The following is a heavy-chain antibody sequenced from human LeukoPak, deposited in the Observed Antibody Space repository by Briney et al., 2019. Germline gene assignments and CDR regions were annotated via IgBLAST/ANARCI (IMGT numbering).Heavy chain of an antibody. D-gene: IGHD1-26*01. CDR3: ARTGGSYPYYFEY. J-gene: IGHJ4*02. Sequence: GGSLRLSCAASGFTFSSYSMNWVRQAPGKGLEWVSYISSSGSTIYYADSVKGRFTLSRDNAKNSLYLQMNSLRAEDTAVYYCARTGGSYPYYFEYWGQGTLVTVSS. CDR2: ISSSGSTI. CDR1: GFTFSSYS. V-gene: IGHV3-48*04.